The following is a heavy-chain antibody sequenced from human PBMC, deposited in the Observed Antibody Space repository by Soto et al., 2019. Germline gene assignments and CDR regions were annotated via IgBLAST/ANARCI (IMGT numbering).Heavy chain of an antibody. CDR3: ARGYCVTTTCDPWFDP. CDR2: IDPSGGST. V-gene: IGHV1-46*03. D-gene: IGHD2-2*01. Sequence: VQLVQSGAEVKTPGASVNVSCTASGYTFTTFYMHWVRQAPGQGLEWMGKIDPSGGSTTYAQKFQVRVTMTRDTSTTTVYMELSSVRSEDTAVYYCARGYCVTTTCDPWFDPWGQGTLVTVSS. J-gene: IGHJ5*02. CDR1: GYTFTTFY.